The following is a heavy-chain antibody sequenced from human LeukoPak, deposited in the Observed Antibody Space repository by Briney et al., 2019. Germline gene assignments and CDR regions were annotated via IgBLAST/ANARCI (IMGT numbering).Heavy chain of an antibody. CDR1: GGSISSGSWY. V-gene: IGHV4-39*07. CDR2: IYNGGGTT. Sequence: SETLSLTCTVSGGSISSGSWYWGWIRQSPGKGPDWIGSIYNGGGTTNYNPSLKSRLTISVDTSKNQFSLKLSSVTAADTAVYYCAGDSSGWSGWFDPWGQGTLVTVSS. J-gene: IGHJ5*02. CDR3: AGDSSGWSGWFDP. D-gene: IGHD6-19*01.